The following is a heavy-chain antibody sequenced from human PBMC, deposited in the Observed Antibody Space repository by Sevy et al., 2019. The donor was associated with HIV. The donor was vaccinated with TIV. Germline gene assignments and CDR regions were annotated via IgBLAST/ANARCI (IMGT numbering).Heavy chain of an antibody. D-gene: IGHD2-2*01. CDR1: GFTFSSYG. J-gene: IGHJ6*02. Sequence: GGSLRLSCAASGFTFSSYGMHWVRQAPGKGLEWVAVIWYDGSNKYYADSVKGRFTISRDNSKNTPYLQMNSLRAEDTAVYYCAREIKVVPAAPDRVDYYGMDVWGQGTTVTVSS. CDR2: IWYDGSNK. CDR3: AREIKVVPAAPDRVDYYGMDV. V-gene: IGHV3-33*01.